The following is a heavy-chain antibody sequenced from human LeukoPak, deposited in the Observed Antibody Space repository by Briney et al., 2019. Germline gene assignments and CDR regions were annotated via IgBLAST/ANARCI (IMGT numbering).Heavy chain of an antibody. V-gene: IGHV3-7*01. CDR1: GFTFSSYW. J-gene: IGHJ3*02. CDR3: ARAGRFSSGWSDAFDI. D-gene: IGHD6-19*01. CDR2: IKQDGSEK. Sequence: GGSLRLSCAASGFTFSSYWMSWVRQAPGKGLEWVANIKQDGSEKYYVDSVKGRFTISRDNAKNSLYLQMNSLRAEDTAVYYCARAGRFSSGWSDAFDIWGQGTMVTVSS.